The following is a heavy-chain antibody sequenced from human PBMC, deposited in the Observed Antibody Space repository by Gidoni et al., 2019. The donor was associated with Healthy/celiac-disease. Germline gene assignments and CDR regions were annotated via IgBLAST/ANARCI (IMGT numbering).Heavy chain of an antibody. V-gene: IGHV4-59*01. J-gene: IGHJ3*02. Sequence: QVQLQESGPGLVKPSETLSLTCTVSGGSTRTYSWIWIRQPPGQGLECIGYIYYSESTNYDPSLKSRVTISVDTSKNQFSLKLSSVTAADTAVYYCASATTVVTGWNRCRAFDIWGQGTMVTVSS. CDR3: ASATTVVTGWNRCRAFDI. D-gene: IGHD4-17*01. CDR1: GGSTRTYS. CDR2: IYYSEST.